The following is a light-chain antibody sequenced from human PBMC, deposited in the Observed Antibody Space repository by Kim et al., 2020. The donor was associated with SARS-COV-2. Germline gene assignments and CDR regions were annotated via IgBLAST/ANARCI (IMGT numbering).Light chain of an antibody. V-gene: IGLV6-57*04. CDR2: EDD. CDR1: SGSIDDNY. Sequence: NFMLTQPHSVSEFQGKTVTISCTRSSGSIDDNYVQWYQQRPGGVPTTVIYEDDHRPPGVSDRFSGSIDNSSNSASLTISGLRTEDEADYYCQSYNRDNVIFGGGTQLTVL. CDR3: QSYNRDNVI. J-gene: IGLJ2*01.